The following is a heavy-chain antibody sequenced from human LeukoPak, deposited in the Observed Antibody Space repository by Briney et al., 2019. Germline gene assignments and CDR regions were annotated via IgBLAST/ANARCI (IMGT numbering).Heavy chain of an antibody. Sequence: ASVKVSCKVSGYTLTELSMHWERQAPGKGLEWMGGFDPEDGETIYAQKFQGRVTMTEDTSTDTAYMELSSLRSEDTAVYYCATTRKSPSGWYYNWFDPWGQGTLVTVSS. V-gene: IGHV1-24*01. J-gene: IGHJ5*02. CDR1: GYTLTELS. CDR3: ATTRKSPSGWYYNWFDP. D-gene: IGHD6-19*01. CDR2: FDPEDGET.